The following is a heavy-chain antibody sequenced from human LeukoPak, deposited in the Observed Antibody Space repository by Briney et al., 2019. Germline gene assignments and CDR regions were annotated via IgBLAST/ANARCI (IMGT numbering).Heavy chain of an antibody. D-gene: IGHD2-15*01. Sequence: ASVKVFCKACGGTFSSYAISWVRQAPGQGLEWMGRIIPILGIANYAQKFQGRVTITADKSTSTAYMELSSLRSEDTAVYYCASDVGYCSGGSCYGFYWFDPWAREPWSPSPQ. V-gene: IGHV1-69*04. CDR3: ASDVGYCSGGSCYGFYWFDP. CDR1: GGTFSSYA. CDR2: IIPILGIA. J-gene: IGHJ5*02.